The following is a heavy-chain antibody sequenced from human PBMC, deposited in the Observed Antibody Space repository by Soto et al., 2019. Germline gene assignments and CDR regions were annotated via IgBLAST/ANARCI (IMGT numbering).Heavy chain of an antibody. CDR3: TRKVEVLYFWRRYHNWFDL. CDR2: IRSKAYGGTT. V-gene: IGHV3-49*03. D-gene: IGHD3-3*01. J-gene: IGHJ5*02. Sequence: GGSLRLSCTASGFTFGDYAMSWFRQAPGKGLEWVGFIRSKAYGGTTEYAASVKGRFTISRDDSKSIAYLQMNSLKTEDTAVYYCTRKVEVLYFWRRYHNWFDLRGQGTLVTVSS. CDR1: GFTFGDYA.